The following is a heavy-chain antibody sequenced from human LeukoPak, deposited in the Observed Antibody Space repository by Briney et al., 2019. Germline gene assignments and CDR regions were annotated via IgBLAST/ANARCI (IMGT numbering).Heavy chain of an antibody. CDR1: GFIVSRTY. CDR2: TYSGDRA. D-gene: IGHD4-11*01. J-gene: IGHJ6*03. V-gene: IGHV3-53*01. Sequence: GGSLRLSCAASGFIVSRTYMSWARQAPGKGLQWVSLTYSGDRATYADSVKGRFTVSSDNLQNAVYLQMNSLRAEDTAVYYCARGAYSPHTPYYYYFMDVWGKGTTVTVSS. CDR3: ARGAYSPHTPYYYYFMDV.